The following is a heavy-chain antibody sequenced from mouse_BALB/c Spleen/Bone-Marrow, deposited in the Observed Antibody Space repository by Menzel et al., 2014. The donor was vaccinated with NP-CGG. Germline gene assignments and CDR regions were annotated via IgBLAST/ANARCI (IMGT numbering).Heavy chain of an antibody. D-gene: IGHD1-1*01. CDR2: INPYNGAT. CDR1: GYSFTGYY. CDR3: ARYDYYGSSFFDY. V-gene: IGHV1-26*01. Sequence: EVQLQQSGPELVKPGASVKISCKASGYSFTGYYMHWAKQSHVKSLEWIGRINPYNGATSYNQNFKDKASLTVDKSSSTAYMELHSLTSEDSAVYYCARYDYYGSSFFDYWGQGTTLTVSS. J-gene: IGHJ2*01.